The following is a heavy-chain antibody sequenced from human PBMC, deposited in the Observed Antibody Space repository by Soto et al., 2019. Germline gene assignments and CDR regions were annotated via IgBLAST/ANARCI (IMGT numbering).Heavy chain of an antibody. CDR3: AKDSYRSVRWFSEFLLNRSSDL. D-gene: IGHD2-15*01. J-gene: IGHJ2*01. Sequence: GKGLEWIGYTHDSGSTNYNPSLKSRVTMSVDTSKNQFSLKLSSVTAADTAVFFHAKDSYRSVRWFSEFLLNRSSDL. V-gene: IGHV4-59*12. CDR2: THDSGST.